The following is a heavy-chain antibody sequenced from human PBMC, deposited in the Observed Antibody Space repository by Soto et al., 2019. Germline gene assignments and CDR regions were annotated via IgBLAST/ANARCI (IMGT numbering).Heavy chain of an antibody. Sequence: GQSLNLSCTFSGYSFTQYLIGWVRQMPGKGLGWMGIINPADSDTRYSPSFQGQVTISGDKSISTAYLQWSSLKASDTAMYYCTRSFTAGTAGDYWGQGTLVTVSS. J-gene: IGHJ4*02. CDR2: INPADSDT. D-gene: IGHD6-19*01. V-gene: IGHV5-51*01. CDR3: TRSFTAGTAGDY. CDR1: GYSFTQYL.